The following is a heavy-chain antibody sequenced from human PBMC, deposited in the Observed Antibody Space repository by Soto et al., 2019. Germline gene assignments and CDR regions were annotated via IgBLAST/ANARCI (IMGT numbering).Heavy chain of an antibody. V-gene: IGHV4-59*08. CDR1: GGSISSYY. D-gene: IGHD3-16*02. J-gene: IGHJ6*03. CDR2: IYYSGST. CDR3: ARLNDYMWGSYRPTRYYYMDA. Sequence: SETLSLTCTVSGGSISSYYWSWIRQPPGKGLEWIGYIYYSGSTNYNPSLKSRITISVDTSKNQFSLKLSSVTAADTAVYYCARLNDYMWGSYRPTRYYYMDAWGEGPTVTVSS.